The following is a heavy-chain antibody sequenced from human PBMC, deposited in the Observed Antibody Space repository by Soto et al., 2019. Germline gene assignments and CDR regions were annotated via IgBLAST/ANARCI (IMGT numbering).Heavy chain of an antibody. V-gene: IGHV1-2*04. D-gene: IGHD3-10*01. CDR3: ARGTITMVRGALYYFDP. Sequence: GASVKVSCKASGYTFTGYYMHWVRQAPGQGLEWMGWINPNSGGTNYAQKFQGWVTMTRDTSISTAYMELSRLRSDDTAVYYCARGTITMVRGALYYFDPWGQGTLVTVSS. CDR2: INPNSGGT. CDR1: GYTFTGYY. J-gene: IGHJ5*01.